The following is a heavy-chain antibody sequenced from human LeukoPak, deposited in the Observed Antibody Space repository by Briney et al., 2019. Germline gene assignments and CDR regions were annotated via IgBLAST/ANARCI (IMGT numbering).Heavy chain of an antibody. V-gene: IGHV1-2*02. CDR3: ARDRYYYGSGNAPSEYYMDV. CDR1: GYTFSCYY. D-gene: IGHD3-10*01. J-gene: IGHJ6*03. CDR2: INPNSGGT. Sequence: ASVKVSCKASGYTFSCYYMHWVRQAPGQGLEWMGWINPNSGGTNYAQKFQGRVTMTRDTSISTAYMELSRLRSDDTAVYYCARDRYYYGSGNAPSEYYMDVWGKGTTVTISS.